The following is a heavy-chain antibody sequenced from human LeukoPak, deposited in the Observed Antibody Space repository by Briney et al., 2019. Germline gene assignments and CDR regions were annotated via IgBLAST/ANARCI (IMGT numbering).Heavy chain of an antibody. V-gene: IGHV3-7*03. Sequence: GGSLRLSCAASGFIFSSYWMSWVRQAPGKGLEWVANIIQDGSEKYYVDSVKGRFTISRDNAKNSLYLQMNSLRAEDTAVYYCARGWQYSSSSGVGDYWGQGTLVTVSS. CDR2: IIQDGSEK. D-gene: IGHD6-6*01. CDR1: GFIFSSYW. J-gene: IGHJ4*02. CDR3: ARGWQYSSSSGVGDY.